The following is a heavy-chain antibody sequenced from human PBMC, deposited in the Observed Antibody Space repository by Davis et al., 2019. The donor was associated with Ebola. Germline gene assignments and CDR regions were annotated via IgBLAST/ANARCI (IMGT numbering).Heavy chain of an antibody. CDR1: GFTFSTAW. D-gene: IGHD3-16*01. J-gene: IGHJ3*02. CDR3: TGYDYVWGSYAFDI. V-gene: IGHV3-15*01. CDR2: IKSKTDGGTT. Sequence: PGGSLRLSCAASGFTFSTAWMSWVRQAPGKGLEWVGRIKSKTDGGTTDYAAPVKGRFTISRDDSKNTLYLQMNSLKTEDTAVYYCTGYDYVWGSYAFDIWGQGTMVTVSS.